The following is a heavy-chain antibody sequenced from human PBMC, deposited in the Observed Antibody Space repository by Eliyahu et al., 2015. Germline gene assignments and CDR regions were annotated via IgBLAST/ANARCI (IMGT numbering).Heavy chain of an antibody. D-gene: IGHD6-13*01. CDR1: GFTFTNQV. V-gene: IGHV3-21*02. J-gene: IGHJ6*02. Sequence: EVQLVQSGGGLVEPGGSLXLXCAAXGFTFTNQVXXWVRQXPGKGLGWVSSFXTGSGHINYADSVRGRFTVSRHHANNSLSLQMNSLRDEDTAVYFCARAAGGFDNNNRNYYYYGMDVWGQGTTVTVSS. CDR3: ARAAGGFDNNNRNYYYYGMDV. CDR2: FXTGSGHI.